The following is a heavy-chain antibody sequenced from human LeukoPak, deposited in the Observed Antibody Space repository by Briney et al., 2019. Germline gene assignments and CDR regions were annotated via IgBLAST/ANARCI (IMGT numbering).Heavy chain of an antibody. D-gene: IGHD3-9*01. CDR3: ARVFPFEYFDWSNFDY. Sequence: ASVKVSCKASGYTFTGYYMHWVRQAPGQGLEWMGWINPNSGGTNYAQKFQGRVTMTRDTSISTAYMELSRLRSDDTAVYYCARVFPFEYFDWSNFDYWGQGTLVTVSS. CDR2: INPNSGGT. CDR1: GYTFTGYY. V-gene: IGHV1-2*02. J-gene: IGHJ4*02.